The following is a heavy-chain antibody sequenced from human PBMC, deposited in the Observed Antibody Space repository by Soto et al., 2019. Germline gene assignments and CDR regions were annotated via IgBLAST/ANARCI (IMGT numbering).Heavy chain of an antibody. V-gene: IGHV1-69*06. CDR3: AREKWELLRVGFFDY. J-gene: IGHJ4*02. Sequence: QVQLVQSGAEVKKPGSSVKVSCKASGGTFSSYAISWVRQAPGQGLEWMGGIIPIFGTANYAQKFQGRVTITADKSTGTAYMELSSLRSEDTAVYYCAREKWELLRVGFFDYWGKGTVVTVSS. CDR2: IIPIFGTA. CDR1: GGTFSSYA. D-gene: IGHD1-26*01.